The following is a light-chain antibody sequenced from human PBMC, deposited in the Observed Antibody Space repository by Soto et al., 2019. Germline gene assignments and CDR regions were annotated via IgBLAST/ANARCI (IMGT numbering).Light chain of an antibody. CDR1: SNDVGGYNY. J-gene: IGLJ1*01. V-gene: IGLV2-14*03. CDR2: DVT. CDR3: SSYTRSTIYV. Sequence: QSALAQPPSASGSPGQSVTISCTGTSNDVGGYNYVSWYQHYPGKAPKLIIYDVTKRPSGVSNRFSGSKSGNTASLTISGLQAEDEADYFCSSYTRSTIYVFGTGTKVTVL.